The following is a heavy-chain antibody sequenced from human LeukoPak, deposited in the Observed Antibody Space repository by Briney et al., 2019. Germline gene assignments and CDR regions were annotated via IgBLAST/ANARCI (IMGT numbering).Heavy chain of an antibody. J-gene: IGHJ3*02. CDR2: IYYSGST. V-gene: IGHV4-61*01. CDR3: ARYYYGSGSYLDDAFDI. D-gene: IGHD3-10*01. CDR1: GGSVSSGSYY. Sequence: PSETLSLTCTVSGGSVSSGSYYWSWIRQPPGKGLEWTGYIYYSGSTNYNPSLKSRVTISVDTSKNQFSLKLSSVTAADTAVYYCARYYYGSGSYLDDAFDIWGQGTMVTVSS.